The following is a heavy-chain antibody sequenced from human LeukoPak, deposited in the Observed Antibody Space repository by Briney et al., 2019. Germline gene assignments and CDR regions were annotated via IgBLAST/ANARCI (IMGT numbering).Heavy chain of an antibody. CDR3: AKAVASGRSFDY. CDR1: GFTFSTYA. V-gene: IGHV3-23*01. J-gene: IGHJ4*02. Sequence: GGSLRLSCAASGFTFSTYAMSCVRQAPGRGLEWVSAISGSGAFTYYADSVKGRFTISRDNSKNTVYLQMNSLRAEDTAVYYCAKAVASGRSFDYWGQGTLVTVSS. D-gene: IGHD6-19*01. CDR2: ISGSGAFT.